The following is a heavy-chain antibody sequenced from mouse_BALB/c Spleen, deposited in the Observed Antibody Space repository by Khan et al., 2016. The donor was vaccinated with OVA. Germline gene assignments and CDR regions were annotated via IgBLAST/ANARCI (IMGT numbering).Heavy chain of an antibody. J-gene: IGHJ3*01. CDR3: AREGLDAFAY. CDR1: GFSLTSYD. D-gene: IGHD3-3*01. CDR2: IGAGGST. V-gene: IGHV2-9*02. Sequence: QMQLEESGPGLVAPSQSLSITCTVSGFSLTSYDVYWIRQPPGKGLECLGVIGAGGSTNYNSALMSRLSISKDKSKSQVFLKMNSLQTDDTAMYYCAREGLDAFAYWGQGTLVTVSA.